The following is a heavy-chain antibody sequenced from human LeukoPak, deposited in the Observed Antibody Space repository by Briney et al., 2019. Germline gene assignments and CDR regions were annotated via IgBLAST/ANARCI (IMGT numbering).Heavy chain of an antibody. CDR3: ARVIVGDIVVVPAAITAGEWFDP. J-gene: IGHJ5*02. CDR2: IYTSGST. V-gene: IGHV4-4*07. CDR1: GGSINSDY. D-gene: IGHD2-2*01. Sequence: SETLSLTCTVSGGSINSDYWSWIREPAGKGLEWIGRIYTSGSTNYNTSLKSRVTMSVDTYNHQLSLKLSTVTAADTAVYYWARVIVGDIVVVPAAITAGEWFDPWGQGTLVTVTS.